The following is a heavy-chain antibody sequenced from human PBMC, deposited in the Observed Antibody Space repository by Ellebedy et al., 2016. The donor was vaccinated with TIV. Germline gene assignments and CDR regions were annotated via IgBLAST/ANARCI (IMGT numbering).Heavy chain of an antibody. J-gene: IGHJ4*02. Sequence: SETLSLTCAVYGGSFSGYYWSWIRQPPGKGLEWIGEINHSGSTNYNPSLKSRVTISVDTSKNQFSLKLSSVTAADTAVYYCARHDGYPGSWYPYYFDYWGQGTLVTVSS. CDR2: INHSGST. V-gene: IGHV4-34*01. CDR3: ARHDGYPGSWYPYYFDY. D-gene: IGHD6-13*01. CDR1: GGSFSGYY.